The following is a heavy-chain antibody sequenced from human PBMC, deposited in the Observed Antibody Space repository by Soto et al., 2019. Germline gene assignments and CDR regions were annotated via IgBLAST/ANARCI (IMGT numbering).Heavy chain of an antibody. D-gene: IGHD6-6*01. Sequence: ASVKVSCQASLFSFTGYYIHWLRQAPGQGLEWMGWINAHSGGTEYAQKFQGRVTLTRDTSIATAYLTLTSLTSDDTALYYCAKDLTRQLAYWLDPWGQGPQVTVSS. CDR3: AKDLTRQLAYWLDP. J-gene: IGHJ5*02. V-gene: IGHV1-2*02. CDR2: INAHSGGT. CDR1: LFSFTGYY.